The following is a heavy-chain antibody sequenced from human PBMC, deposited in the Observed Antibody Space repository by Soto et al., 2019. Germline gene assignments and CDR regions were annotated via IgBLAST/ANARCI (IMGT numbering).Heavy chain of an antibody. Sequence: KSSETLSLTSTVSGGSIGSSSYYWGWIRQPPGKGREWIGGIYYSGSTYYNPSLKSRVTISVDTSKNQFSLKLSSVTAADTAVYYCARVCPGTWSGYYTGGYYFDYWGQGTLVTVSS. J-gene: IGHJ4*02. D-gene: IGHD3-3*01. V-gene: IGHV4-39*01. CDR2: IYYSGST. CDR3: ARVCPGTWSGYYTGGYYFDY. CDR1: GGSIGSSSYY.